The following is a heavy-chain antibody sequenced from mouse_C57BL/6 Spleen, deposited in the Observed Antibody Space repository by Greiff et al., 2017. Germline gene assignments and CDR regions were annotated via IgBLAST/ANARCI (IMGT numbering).Heavy chain of an antibody. V-gene: IGHV5-17*01. CDR2: ISSGSSTI. J-gene: IGHJ2*01. D-gene: IGHD1-1*01. CDR1: GFTFSDYG. Sequence: EVQRVESGGGLVKPGGSLKLSCAASGFTFSDYGMHWVRQAPEKGLEWVAYISSGSSTIYYEDTVKGRFTISRDNAKNTLFLQMPSRRSEDTAMYYCARGGYYGSSLEDWGQGTTLTVSS. CDR3: ARGGYYGSSLED.